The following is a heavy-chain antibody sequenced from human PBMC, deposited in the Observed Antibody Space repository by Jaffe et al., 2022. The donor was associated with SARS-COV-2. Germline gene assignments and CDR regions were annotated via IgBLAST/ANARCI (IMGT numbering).Heavy chain of an antibody. CDR3: ARDPRLYGGYSSGYYYRGELDY. V-gene: IGHV3-33*01. D-gene: IGHD3-22*01. CDR1: GFTFSSYG. CDR2: IWYDGSNK. Sequence: QVQLVESGGGVVQPGRSLRLSCAASGFTFSSYGMHWVRQAPGKGLEWVAVIWYDGSNKYYADSVKGRFTISRDNSKNTLYLQMNSLRAEDTAVYYCARDPRLYGGYSSGYYYRGELDYWGQGTLVTVSS. J-gene: IGHJ4*02.